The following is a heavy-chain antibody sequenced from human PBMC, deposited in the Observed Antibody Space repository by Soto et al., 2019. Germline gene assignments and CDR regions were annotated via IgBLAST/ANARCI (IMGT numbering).Heavy chain of an antibody. Sequence: LSLSCAASGFTFSSYGMHWVRQAPGKGLEWVAVIWYDGSNKYYADSVKGRFTISRDNSKNTLYLQMNSMRAEDTAVYYCARDEWNLDYWGQGTLVTSPQ. D-gene: IGHD1-1*01. V-gene: IGHV3-33*01. CDR3: ARDEWNLDY. CDR2: IWYDGSNK. J-gene: IGHJ4*02. CDR1: GFTFSSYG.